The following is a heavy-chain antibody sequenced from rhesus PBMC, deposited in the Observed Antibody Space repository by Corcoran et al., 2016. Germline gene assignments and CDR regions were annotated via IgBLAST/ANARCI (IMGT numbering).Heavy chain of an antibody. D-gene: IGHD6S26*01. V-gene: IGHV2-95*01. CDR3: ARVSLPGAAAGRGYFAI. CDR2: IYWNDSK. Sequence: QVTLKESGPALVKPTQTLTLTCTFSGFSISPTETGVGWIRQPPEKALEWLESIYWNDSKYYSTSLRSRLTISKDTSKNQVVLTMTNMDPVDTATYYCARVSLPGAAAGRGYFAIWGPGTPITVSS. CDR1: GFSISPTETG. J-gene: IGHJ2*01.